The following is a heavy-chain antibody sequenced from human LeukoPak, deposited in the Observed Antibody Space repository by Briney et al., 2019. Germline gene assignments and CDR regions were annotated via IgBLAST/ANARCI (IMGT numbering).Heavy chain of an antibody. CDR2: IYPRDGST. CDR3: ARDQEGFDY. Sequence: ASVKVSCKASGYAFTSNYIHWVRQAPGQGLEWMGMIYPRDGSTSYAQKFQGRVTVTRDTSTSTVHMELSGLRSEDTAVYYCARDQEGFDYWGQGTLVTVSS. J-gene: IGHJ4*02. CDR1: GYAFTSNY. V-gene: IGHV1-46*01.